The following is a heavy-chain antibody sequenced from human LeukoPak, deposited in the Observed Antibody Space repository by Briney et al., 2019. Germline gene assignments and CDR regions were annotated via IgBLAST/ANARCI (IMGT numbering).Heavy chain of an antibody. CDR1: GGSISSSSYY. V-gene: IGHV4-39*01. Sequence: PSETLSLTCTVSGGSISSSSYYWGWIRQSPGKGLEWIGSSYYSGSTYYNPSLKSRVTISVDTSKNQFSLKLSSVTAADTAVYYCTRLLKYSGSYYCDYWGQGSLVTVSS. J-gene: IGHJ4*02. D-gene: IGHD1-26*01. CDR3: TRLLKYSGSYYCDY. CDR2: SYYSGST.